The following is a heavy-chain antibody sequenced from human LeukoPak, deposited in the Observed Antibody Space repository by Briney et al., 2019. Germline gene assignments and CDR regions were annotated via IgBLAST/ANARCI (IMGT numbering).Heavy chain of an antibody. CDR1: GGTFSSYA. CDR2: IIPIFGTA. CDR3: ARDLRIAAAGFAFDI. Sequence: SVKVSCKASGGTFSSYAISWVRQAPGQGLEWMGGIIPIFGTANYAQKFQGRVTITADESTSTAYMELSSLRSEDTAVYYCARDLRIAAAGFAFDIWGQGTMVTVSS. D-gene: IGHD6-13*01. J-gene: IGHJ3*02. V-gene: IGHV1-69*13.